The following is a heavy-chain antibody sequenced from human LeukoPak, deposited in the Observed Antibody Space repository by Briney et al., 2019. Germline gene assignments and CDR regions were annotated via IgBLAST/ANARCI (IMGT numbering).Heavy chain of an antibody. J-gene: IGHJ6*04. Sequence: PGGSLRLSCAASGFTFSSYGMHWVRQAPGKGLEWLSYISSSGSTIYYADSVRGRFTISRENAKRSLYLQMNSLRAEDTAVYYCARDFLVDVWGKGTTVTVSS. D-gene: IGHD2/OR15-2a*01. V-gene: IGHV3-48*04. CDR1: GFTFSSYG. CDR2: ISSSGSTI. CDR3: ARDFLVDV.